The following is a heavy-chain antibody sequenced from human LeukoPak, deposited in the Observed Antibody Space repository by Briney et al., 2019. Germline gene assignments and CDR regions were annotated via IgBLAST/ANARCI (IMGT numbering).Heavy chain of an antibody. J-gene: IGHJ6*02. CDR1: GFTFSSYA. D-gene: IGHD6-6*01. V-gene: IGHV3-30*09. Sequence: GRSLRLSCAASGFTFSSYAMHWVRQAPGKGLEWVAVISYDGSNKYYADSVKGRFAISRDNSKNTLYLQMNSLRAEDTAVYYCASFRATIAARRRDYYGMDVWGQGTTVTVSS. CDR2: ISYDGSNK. CDR3: ASFRATIAARRRDYYGMDV.